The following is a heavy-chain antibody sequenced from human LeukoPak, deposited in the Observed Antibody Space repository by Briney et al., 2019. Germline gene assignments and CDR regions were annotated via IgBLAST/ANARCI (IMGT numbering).Heavy chain of an antibody. D-gene: IGHD2-2*01. CDR2: IYTSGST. Sequence: SETLSLTCTVSGGSISSYYWSWIRQPAGKGLEWIGRIYTSGSTNYNPSLKSRVTMSVDTSKNQFSLKLSSVTAADTAAYYCARDRPAARGYYFDYWGQGTLVTVSS. V-gene: IGHV4-4*07. CDR3: ARDRPAARGYYFDY. J-gene: IGHJ4*02. CDR1: GGSISSYY.